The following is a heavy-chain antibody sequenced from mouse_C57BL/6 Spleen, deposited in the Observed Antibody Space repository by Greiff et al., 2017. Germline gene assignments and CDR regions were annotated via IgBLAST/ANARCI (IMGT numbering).Heavy chain of an antibody. CDR2: INPNNGGT. D-gene: IGHD2-1*01. Sequence: VQLKQSGPELVKPGASVKISCKASGYTFTDYYMNWVKQSHGKSLEWIGDINPNNGGTSYNQKFKGKATLTVDKSSSTAYMELRSLTSEDSAVYYCARELLYAMDYWGQGTSVTVSS. J-gene: IGHJ4*01. CDR3: ARELLYAMDY. V-gene: IGHV1-26*01. CDR1: GYTFTDYY.